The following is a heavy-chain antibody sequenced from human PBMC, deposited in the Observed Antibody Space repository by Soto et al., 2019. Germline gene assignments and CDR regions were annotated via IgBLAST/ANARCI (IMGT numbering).Heavy chain of an antibody. Sequence: GGSLRLSCAASGFTFSSYGMHWVRQAPGKGLEWVAVISYDGSNKYYADSVKGRFTISRDNSKNTLYLQMNSLRAEDTAVYYCAREGYGDYDFDYWGQGTLVTVSS. CDR2: ISYDGSNK. CDR1: GFTFSSYG. J-gene: IGHJ4*02. V-gene: IGHV3-30-3*01. D-gene: IGHD4-17*01. CDR3: AREGYGDYDFDY.